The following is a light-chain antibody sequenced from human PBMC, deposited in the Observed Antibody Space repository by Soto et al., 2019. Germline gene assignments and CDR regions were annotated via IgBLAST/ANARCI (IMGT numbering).Light chain of an antibody. Sequence: EIVMTQSPATLSVSPGERATLSCRASQSVSSNMAWYQQKPGQARRLLIYGASTRATGIPARFSGSGSGTEFTLTISSLQSEDFAVYYCQQYNKWPQYTFGQGTKLEIK. CDR3: QQYNKWPQYT. J-gene: IGKJ2*01. V-gene: IGKV3-15*01. CDR2: GAS. CDR1: QSVSSN.